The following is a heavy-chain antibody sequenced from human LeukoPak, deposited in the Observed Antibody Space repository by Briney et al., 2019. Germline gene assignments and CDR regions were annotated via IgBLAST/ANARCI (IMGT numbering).Heavy chain of an antibody. V-gene: IGHV1-3*01. CDR1: GYISTKYV. J-gene: IGHJ4*02. Sequence: GASVKVSCKASGYISTKYVVHWVRQAPGQRPEWMRWIKAGNGDTKYSQNFQGRLTITRDTSASTVYMELSSLTSEDTALYYCARDDCGDTCYPGGYWGQGTLVTVSS. CDR2: IKAGNGDT. D-gene: IGHD2-21*01. CDR3: ARDDCGDTCYPGGY.